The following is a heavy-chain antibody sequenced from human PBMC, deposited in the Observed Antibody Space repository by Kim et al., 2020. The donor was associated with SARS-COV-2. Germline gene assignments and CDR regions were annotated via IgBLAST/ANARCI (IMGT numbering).Heavy chain of an antibody. CDR2: INHSGST. CDR3: ARGETDTLWFGDPPVEEVAAFDI. CDR1: GGSFSGYY. Sequence: SETLSLTCAVYGGSFSGYYWSWIRQPPGKGLEWIGEINHSGSTNYNPSLKSRVTISVDTSKNQFSLKLSSVTAADTAVYYCARGETDTLWFGDPPVEEVAAFDIWGQGTMVTVSS. D-gene: IGHD3-10*01. J-gene: IGHJ3*02. V-gene: IGHV4-34*01.